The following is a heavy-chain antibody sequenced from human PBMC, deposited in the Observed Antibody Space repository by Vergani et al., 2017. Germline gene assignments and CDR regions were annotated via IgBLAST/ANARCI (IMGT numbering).Heavy chain of an antibody. D-gene: IGHD3-3*01. CDR1: GYTFTSYG. V-gene: IGHV1-18*04. J-gene: IGHJ6*03. Sequence: QVQLVQSGAEVKKPGASVKVSCKASGYTFTSYGISWVRQAPGQGLEWMGWISAYNGNTNYAQKLQGRVTMTTDTSTSTAYMELRSLRSDDTAVYYCVRDRYYDFWSGYLYYYYYYMDVWGKGTTVTVSS. CDR3: VRDRYYDFWSGYLYYYYYYMDV. CDR2: ISAYNGNT.